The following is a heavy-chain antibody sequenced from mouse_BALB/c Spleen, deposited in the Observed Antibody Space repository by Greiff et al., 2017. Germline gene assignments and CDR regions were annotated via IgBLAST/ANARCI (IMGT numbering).Heavy chain of an antibody. Sequence: QVQLQQSGPGLVAPSQSLSITCTVSGFSLTSYGVHWVRQPPGKGLEWLGVIWAGGSTNYNSALMSRLSISKDNSKSQVFLKMNSLQTDDTAMYYCARDIWGYDGGFDYWGQGTTLTVSS. CDR3: ARDIWGYDGGFDY. D-gene: IGHD2-2*01. J-gene: IGHJ2*01. CDR2: IWAGGST. V-gene: IGHV2-9*02. CDR1: GFSLTSYG.